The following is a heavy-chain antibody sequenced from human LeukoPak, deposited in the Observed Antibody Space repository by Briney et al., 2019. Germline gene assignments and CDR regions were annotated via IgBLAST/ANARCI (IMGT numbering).Heavy chain of an antibody. V-gene: IGHV3-23*01. CDR2: ISGSGGSS. CDR3: AGRGSGSYFDY. D-gene: IGHD3-10*01. Sequence: GGTLRLSCAASGFTFSTYGMSWVRQAPGKGLEWVSAISGSGGSSYYADSVKGRFTISRDNSKNTLYLQMNSLRAEDTAVYYCAGRGSGSYFDYWGQGTLVTVSS. J-gene: IGHJ4*02. CDR1: GFTFSTYG.